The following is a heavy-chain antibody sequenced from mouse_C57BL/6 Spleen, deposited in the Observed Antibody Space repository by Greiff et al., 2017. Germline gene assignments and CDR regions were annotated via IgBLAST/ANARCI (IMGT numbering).Heavy chain of an antibody. CDR3: ANYGYDRAWFAY. CDR2: ISYDGSN. J-gene: IGHJ3*01. D-gene: IGHD2-2*01. CDR1: GYSITSGYY. V-gene: IGHV3-6*01. Sequence: DVKLQESGPGLVKPSQSLSLTCSVTGYSITSGYYWNWIRQFPGNKLEWMGYISYDGSNNYNPSLKNRISITRDTSKNQFFLKLNSVTTEDTATYYCANYGYDRAWFAYWGQGTLVTVSA.